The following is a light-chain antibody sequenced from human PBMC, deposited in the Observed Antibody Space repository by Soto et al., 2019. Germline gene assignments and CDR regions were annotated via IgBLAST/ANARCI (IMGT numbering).Light chain of an antibody. CDR2: RAS. CDR3: QHYNSYSEA. J-gene: IGKJ1*01. CDR1: QSVSGY. Sequence: EIVLTQSPATLSLSPGERATLSCRASQSVSGYLAWYQQKPGQAPRVLIYRASIRATGISDRFSGSGSGTDFTLTISRLEPDDFATYYCQHYNSYSEAFGQGTKVDIK. V-gene: IGKV3-11*01.